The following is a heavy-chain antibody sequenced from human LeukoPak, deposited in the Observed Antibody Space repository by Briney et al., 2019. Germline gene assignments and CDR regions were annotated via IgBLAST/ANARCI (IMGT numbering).Heavy chain of an antibody. CDR3: ARLFSGYYYDSSSYGPSDY. D-gene: IGHD3-22*01. CDR1: VGTFSSYA. J-gene: IGHJ4*02. V-gene: IGHV1-69*13. CDR2: IIPIFGTA. Sequence: GASVKVSCKASVGTFSSYAIGWVRQAPGQGLEWMGGIIPIFGTANYAQKFQGRVTITADESASTAYMELSSLRSEDTAVYYCARLFSGYYYDSSSYGPSDYWGQGTLVTVSS.